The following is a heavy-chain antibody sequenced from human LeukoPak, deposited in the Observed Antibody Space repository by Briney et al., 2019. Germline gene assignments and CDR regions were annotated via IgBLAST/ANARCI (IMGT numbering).Heavy chain of an antibody. CDR2: IYPGDSDT. D-gene: IGHD3-10*01. V-gene: IGHV5-51*01. Sequence: GESLKISCKGSGYTFTTYWIGWVRQMPGKGLEWMGIIYPGDSDTRYSPSFQGQVTISADKSISTAYLQWSSLKASDTTMYYCARYSLRGDLDPLDYWGQGTLVTVSS. CDR1: GYTFTTYW. J-gene: IGHJ4*02. CDR3: ARYSLRGDLDPLDY.